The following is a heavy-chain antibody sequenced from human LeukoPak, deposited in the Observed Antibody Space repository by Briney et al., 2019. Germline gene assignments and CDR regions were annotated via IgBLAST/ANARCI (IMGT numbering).Heavy chain of an antibody. J-gene: IGHJ4*02. Sequence: TPSETLSLTCTVSGGSISSYYWSWIRQPPGKGLEWIGYIYYSGSTNYNPSLKSRVTISVDTSKNQFSLKLSSVTAADTAVYYCARADYGGIGGPFDYWGQGTLVTVSS. CDR3: ARADYGGIGGPFDY. V-gene: IGHV4-59*01. D-gene: IGHD4-23*01. CDR1: GGSISSYY. CDR2: IYYSGST.